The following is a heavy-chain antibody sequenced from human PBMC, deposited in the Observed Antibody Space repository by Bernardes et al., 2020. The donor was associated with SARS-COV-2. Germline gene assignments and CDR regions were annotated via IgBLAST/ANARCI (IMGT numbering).Heavy chain of an antibody. Sequence: SETLSLTCAVSGGSISSSNWWSWVRQPPGKGLEWIGEIYHSGSTNYNPSLKSRVTISVDKSKNQFSLKLSSVTAADTAVYYCASNYYDSSGYYYALGYWGQGTLVTVSS. D-gene: IGHD3-22*01. CDR1: GGSISSSNW. CDR3: ASNYYDSSGYYYALGY. J-gene: IGHJ4*02. CDR2: IYHSGST. V-gene: IGHV4-4*02.